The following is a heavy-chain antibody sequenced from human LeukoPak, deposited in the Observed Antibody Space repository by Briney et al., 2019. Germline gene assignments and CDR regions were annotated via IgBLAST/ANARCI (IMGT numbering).Heavy chain of an antibody. Sequence: SETLSLTCTVSGGSITGYYWTWIRQPAGKGLEWIGRVSDTGRAYYNPSLERRVTISLDTSNNRFSLKVTSVTAADTAVYYCARAPSGCGGICPFDWWGQGNLVTVSS. CDR2: VSDTGRA. CDR1: GGSITGYY. CDR3: ARAPSGCGGICPFDW. J-gene: IGHJ4*02. D-gene: IGHD2-15*01. V-gene: IGHV4-4*07.